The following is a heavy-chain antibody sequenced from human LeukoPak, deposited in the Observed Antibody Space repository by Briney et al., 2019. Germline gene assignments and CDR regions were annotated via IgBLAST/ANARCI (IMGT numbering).Heavy chain of an antibody. D-gene: IGHD6-19*01. J-gene: IGHJ5*02. Sequence: GRSLRLSCAASGFTFSSYGMHWVRQAPGKGLEWVAVIWYDGSNKYYADSVKGRFTISRDNSKNTLYLQMNSLSAEDMAVYYWCRDRIAVAGNINHWFDPWGEGTLVTVSS. V-gene: IGHV3-33*01. CDR1: GFTFSSYG. CDR2: IWYDGSNK. CDR3: CRDRIAVAGNINHWFDP.